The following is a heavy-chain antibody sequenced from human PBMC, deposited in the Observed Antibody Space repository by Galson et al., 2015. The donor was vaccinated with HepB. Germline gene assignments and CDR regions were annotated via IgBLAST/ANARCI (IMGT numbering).Heavy chain of an antibody. CDR3: ARGALVVVVDGTLNNWFDP. J-gene: IGHJ5*02. D-gene: IGHD2-15*01. Sequence: SVKVSCKASGYTFSSYSITWVRQAPGQGLEWMGWISTCTRNTNYARHLQGRVTMTTDTSTSTAYMELRSLRSDDTAVYYCARGALVVVVDGTLNNWFDPWGQGTLVTVSS. V-gene: IGHV1-18*01. CDR1: GYTFSSYS. CDR2: ISTCTRNT.